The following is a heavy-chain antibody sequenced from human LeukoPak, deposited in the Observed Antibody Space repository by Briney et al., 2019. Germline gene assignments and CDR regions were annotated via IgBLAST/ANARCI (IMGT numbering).Heavy chain of an antibody. CDR1: GFTFSSYS. CDR2: ISSSSSYI. D-gene: IGHD4-23*01. V-gene: IGHV3-21*01. CDR3: ARDNRFDYGGNTQGWFDP. J-gene: IGHJ5*02. Sequence: GGSLRLSCAASGFTFSSYSMNWVRQAPGKGLEWVSSISSSSSYIYYADSVKGRFTISRDNAKNSLYLQMNSLRAEDTAVYYCARDNRFDYGGNTQGWFDPWGQGTLVTVSS.